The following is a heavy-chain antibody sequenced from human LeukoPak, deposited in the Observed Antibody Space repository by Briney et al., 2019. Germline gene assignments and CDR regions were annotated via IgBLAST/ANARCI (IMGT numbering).Heavy chain of an antibody. J-gene: IGHJ4*02. V-gene: IGHV4-39*01. Sequence: SETLSLTCTVSGGSISSSSYYWAWIRQPPGRGLEWIGSIYYSGSTYYNPSLKSRVTISVDTSKNQFSLKLSSVTAADTAVYYCASEAARPPYYFDYWGQGTLVTVSS. CDR2: IYYSGST. CDR3: ASEAARPPYYFDY. D-gene: IGHD6-6*01. CDR1: GGSISSSSYY.